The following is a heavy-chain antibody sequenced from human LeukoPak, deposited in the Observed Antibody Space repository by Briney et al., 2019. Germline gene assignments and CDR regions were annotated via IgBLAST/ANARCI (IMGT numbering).Heavy chain of an antibody. CDR3: ARGLSGYASSLGY. CDR1: GFTFSSYA. V-gene: IGHV3-23*01. D-gene: IGHD6-6*01. Sequence: GGSLRLSCAASGFTFSSYAMSWVRQAPGKGLEWVSSISGSGGSTYYADSVKGRFTISRDNSKNTLYLQMNSLRAEDTAVYYCARGLSGYASSLGYWGQGTLVTVSA. J-gene: IGHJ4*02. CDR2: ISGSGGST.